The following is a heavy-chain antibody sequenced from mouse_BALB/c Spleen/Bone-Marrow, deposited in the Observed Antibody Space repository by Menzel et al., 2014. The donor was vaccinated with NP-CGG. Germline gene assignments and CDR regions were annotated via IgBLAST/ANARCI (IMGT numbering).Heavy chain of an antibody. J-gene: IGHJ2*01. Sequence: VQLQQPGAELVKPGTSVKLSCTASGFNIKDTYMHWVKQRPEQGLEWTGRIDPANGNTKYDPKFQGKATITADTSSNTAYLQLSSLTSEDTAVYYCARYYYGSSYFDYWGQGTTLTVSS. CDR1: GFNIKDTY. D-gene: IGHD1-1*01. CDR2: IDPANGNT. V-gene: IGHV14-3*02. CDR3: ARYYYGSSYFDY.